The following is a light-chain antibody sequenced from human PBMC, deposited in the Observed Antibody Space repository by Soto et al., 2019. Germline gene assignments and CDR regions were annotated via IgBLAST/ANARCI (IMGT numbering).Light chain of an antibody. CDR3: QQYNNWPPWT. Sequence: EIVMTQSPATLSVSPGERATLSCRASQSVSSNLAWYQQKPGQAPRLLIYGASTRATGIPARFSGSGSGSEFNPTISSLQSEDFALYYCQQYNNWPPWTVGHGTKVEIK. CDR2: GAS. CDR1: QSVSSN. V-gene: IGKV3-15*01. J-gene: IGKJ1*01.